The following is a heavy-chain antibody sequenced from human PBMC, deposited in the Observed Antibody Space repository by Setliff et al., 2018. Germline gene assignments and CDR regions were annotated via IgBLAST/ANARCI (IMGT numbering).Heavy chain of an antibody. CDR3: ARRAVTAEYFQH. CDR2: IYPGDSDT. J-gene: IGHJ1*01. D-gene: IGHD4-17*01. V-gene: IGHV5-51*01. CDR1: GYTFMTYW. Sequence: GESLKISCKGSGYTFMTYWIGWVRQMPGKGLEWMGIIYPGDSDTTYSPSFQGQVTISADKSISTAYLQLSSLKASDTAIYYCARRAVTAEYFQHWGHGTLVTVSS.